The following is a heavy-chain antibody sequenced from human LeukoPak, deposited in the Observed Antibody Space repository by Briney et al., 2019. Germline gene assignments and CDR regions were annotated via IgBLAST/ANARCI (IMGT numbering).Heavy chain of an antibody. D-gene: IGHD2-21*01. V-gene: IGHV3-7*01. CDR2: IKPDGSEK. J-gene: IGHJ5*02. CDR3: ARSCS. CDR1: GFSFSSNW. Sequence: GGSLRLSCVASGFSFSSNWMSWVRQAPGKGLEWVANIKPDGSEKYYVDSVKGRFTISRDNAKNSLYLQMNSLRAEDTAVYYCARSCSWGQGALVTVSS.